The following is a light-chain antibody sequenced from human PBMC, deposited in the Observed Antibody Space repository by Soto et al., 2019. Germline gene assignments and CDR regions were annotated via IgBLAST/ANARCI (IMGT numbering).Light chain of an antibody. Sequence: QSALTQPASVSGSPGQSITISCTGTSSDVGGYNYVSWYQQHPGKAPKLMIFEVSNRPSGVSNRFSGSKSGNTASLTISGLQAEDEGDYYRSSYTSSSTHVFGGGTKLTVL. V-gene: IGLV2-14*01. J-gene: IGLJ2*01. CDR1: SSDVGGYNY. CDR2: EVS. CDR3: SSYTSSSTHV.